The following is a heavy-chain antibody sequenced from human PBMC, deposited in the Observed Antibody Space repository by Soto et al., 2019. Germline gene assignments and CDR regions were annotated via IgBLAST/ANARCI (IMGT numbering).Heavy chain of an antibody. Sequence: QVQLVESGGGVVQPGRSLRLSCAASGFTFSSYAVHWVRQAPGRGLEWVALISSDGSNKYYADSVKGRFTISRDNSKNTLYLQMNSLRAEDTAVYYCARELGRTVGNTYAAAYWGQGTLVTVSS. V-gene: IGHV3-30-3*01. CDR2: ISSDGSNK. CDR1: GFTFSSYA. CDR3: ARELGRTVGNTYAAAY. J-gene: IGHJ4*02. D-gene: IGHD1-26*01.